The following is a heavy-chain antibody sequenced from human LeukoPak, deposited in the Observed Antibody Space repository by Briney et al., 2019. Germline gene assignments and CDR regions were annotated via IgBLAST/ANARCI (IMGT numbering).Heavy chain of an antibody. V-gene: IGHV4-39*07. Sequence: PSETLSLTCTVSGGSISSSSYYWGWIRQPPGKGLEWIGSIYYSGSTYYNPSLKSRVTISVDTSKNQFSLELSSVTAADTAVYYCARHAGQWPAFHGFDIWGQGTMVTVSS. CDR3: ARHAGQWPAFHGFDI. D-gene: IGHD6-19*01. CDR2: IYYSGST. CDR1: GGSISSSSYY. J-gene: IGHJ3*02.